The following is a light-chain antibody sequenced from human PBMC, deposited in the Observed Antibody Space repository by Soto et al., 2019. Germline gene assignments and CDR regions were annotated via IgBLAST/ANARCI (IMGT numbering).Light chain of an antibody. CDR2: AAS. Sequence: DIQMTQSPSSLSASVGDRVTITGRASQSISSYLNWYQQKPGKAPNLLIYAASSLQSGVPSRFSGSGSGTDFTLTISSLQPEDSATYYCQQSYSTPRTFGQGTKLEIK. CDR1: QSISSY. V-gene: IGKV1-39*01. J-gene: IGKJ2*01. CDR3: QQSYSTPRT.